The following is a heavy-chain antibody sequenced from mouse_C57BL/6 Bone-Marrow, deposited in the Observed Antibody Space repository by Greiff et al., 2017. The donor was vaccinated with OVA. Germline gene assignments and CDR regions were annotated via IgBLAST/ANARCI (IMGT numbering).Heavy chain of an antibody. V-gene: IGHV10-1*01. D-gene: IGHD2-5*01. J-gene: IGHJ1*03. CDR2: IRSKINNYAT. CDR3: VEQNYSNYYDWYFDD. CDR1: GFSFNTYA. Sequence: EVKLVESGGGLVQPKGSLKLSCAASGFSFNTYAMNWVRQAPGKGLEWVARIRSKINNYATYCAVSVKDRFTISRAESENMLYLQMNNLKTEDTAKYYGVEQNYSNYYDWYFDDWGTGTTVTVSS.